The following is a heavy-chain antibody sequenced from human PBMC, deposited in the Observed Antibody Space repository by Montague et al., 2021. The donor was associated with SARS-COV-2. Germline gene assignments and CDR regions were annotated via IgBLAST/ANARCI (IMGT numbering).Heavy chain of an antibody. CDR1: GASISSNN. CDR2: MFRGGAK. J-gene: IGHJ6*02. CDR3: AREAGGDRGVRGPLLYHGMDV. V-gene: IGHV3-53*05. D-gene: IGHD3-10*01. Sequence: ETLSLTCEVSGASISSNNWWIWVRQAPGKRLEWVSLMFRGGAKYYADSVKGRFSISRDESKNTLYLEMNSLRDEDTAVYYCAREAGGDRGVRGPLLYHGMDVWGQGTTVIVSS.